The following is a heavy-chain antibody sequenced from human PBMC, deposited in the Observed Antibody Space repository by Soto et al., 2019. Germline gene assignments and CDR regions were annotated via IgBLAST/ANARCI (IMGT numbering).Heavy chain of an antibody. D-gene: IGHD3-10*01. Sequence: GGSLRLSCAASGFTFSSYGMHWVRQAPGKGLEWVAVIWYDGSNKYYADSVKGRFTISRDNSKNTLYLQMNSLRAEDTAVYYCARDTTITMVRGVMDYWGQGTLVTVSS. CDR2: IWYDGSNK. CDR1: GFTFSSYG. J-gene: IGHJ4*02. V-gene: IGHV3-33*01. CDR3: ARDTTITMVRGVMDY.